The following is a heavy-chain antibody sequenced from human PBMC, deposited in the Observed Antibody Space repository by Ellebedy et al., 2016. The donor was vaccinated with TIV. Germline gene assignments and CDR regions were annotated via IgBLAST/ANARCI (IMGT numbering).Heavy chain of an antibody. V-gene: IGHV1-69*13. J-gene: IGHJ6*02. D-gene: IGHD3-22*01. CDR1: GGTFSSYA. Sequence: ASVKVSCXASGGTFSSYAISWVRQAPGQGLEWMGGIIPIFGTANYAQKFQGRVTITADESKSTAYMELSSLRSEDTAVYYCARGSKRVITFTYYYYGMDVWGQGTTVTVSS. CDR3: ARGSKRVITFTYYYYGMDV. CDR2: IIPIFGTA.